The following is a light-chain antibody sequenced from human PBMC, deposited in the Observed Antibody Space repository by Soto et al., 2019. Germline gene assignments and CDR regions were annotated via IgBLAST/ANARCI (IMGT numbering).Light chain of an antibody. CDR3: QQSYSTTWT. CDR2: AAS. Sequence: DIQMTQSPSSLSASIGDRFTITFLASRGINTYVNWYQQKPGKAPKLLIYAASSLQSGVPSRFSGSGSGTDFTLTISSLQREDFATYFCQQSYSTTWTFGQGTKVDIK. CDR1: RGINTY. V-gene: IGKV1-39*01. J-gene: IGKJ1*01.